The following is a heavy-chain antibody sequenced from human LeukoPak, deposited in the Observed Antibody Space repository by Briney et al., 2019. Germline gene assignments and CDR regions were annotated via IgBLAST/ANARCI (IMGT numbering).Heavy chain of an antibody. CDR2: INHSGST. J-gene: IGHJ4*02. CDR3: ARAGRTTADTHHFDY. CDR1: GGSFSGYY. V-gene: IGHV4-34*01. D-gene: IGHD1-26*01. Sequence: PSETLSLTCAVYGGSFSGYYWSWIRQPPGKGLEWIGEINHSGSTNYNPSLKSRVTISVDTSKNQFSLKLSSVTAADTAVYYCARAGRTTADTHHFDYWGQGTLVAASS.